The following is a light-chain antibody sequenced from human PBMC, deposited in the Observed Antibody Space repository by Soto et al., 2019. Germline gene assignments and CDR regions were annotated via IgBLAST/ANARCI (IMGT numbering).Light chain of an antibody. J-gene: IGLJ1*01. Sequence: QLVLTQSPSASASLGASVKLTCTLSSGNSSYAIAWHQQQPEKGPRYLMKLNSDGSHSKGDGIPDRFSGSSSGAERYLTISSLQSEDEADYYCQTWGTGIHYVFGTGTKLTVL. V-gene: IGLV4-69*01. CDR1: SGNSSYA. CDR3: QTWGTGIHYV. CDR2: LNSDGSH.